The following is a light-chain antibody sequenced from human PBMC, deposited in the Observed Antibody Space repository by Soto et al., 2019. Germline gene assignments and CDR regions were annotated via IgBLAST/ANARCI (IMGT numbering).Light chain of an antibody. V-gene: IGKV1-39*01. Sequence: DIQMTQSPSSLSASVGAMVTITCRASYSLPTTLNCYQHKPGKPPSLLIYGASSLHSGVPASFSGAGGGTYFTLTINSLQPEDSATYYFQQTYNTPGTFGRGTKVEI. CDR2: GAS. CDR1: YSLPTT. J-gene: IGKJ1*01. CDR3: QQTYNTPGT.